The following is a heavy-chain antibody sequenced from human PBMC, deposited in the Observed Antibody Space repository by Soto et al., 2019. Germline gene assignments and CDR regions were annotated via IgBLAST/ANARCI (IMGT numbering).Heavy chain of an antibody. Sequence: SVKVSCKTSGFTFSTSAVHWVRQARGHRLQWIGWIDVGSGNANYAQMLQERVTISRDMSTSTAYMELSSLRPEATAVYYCARMNNYYDSSGYARDLGYYYGMDVWGQGTTVTVSS. CDR3: ARMNNYYDSSGYARDLGYYYGMDV. CDR2: IDVGSGNA. D-gene: IGHD3-22*01. V-gene: IGHV1-58*01. J-gene: IGHJ6*02. CDR1: GFTFSTSA.